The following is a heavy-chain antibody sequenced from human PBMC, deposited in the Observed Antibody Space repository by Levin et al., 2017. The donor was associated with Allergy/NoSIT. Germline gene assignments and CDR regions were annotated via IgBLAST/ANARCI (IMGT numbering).Heavy chain of an antibody. V-gene: IGHV3-30*18. CDR2: ISYDGRNT. Sequence: PGGSLRLSCAASGITFSRYGMNWVRQAPGKGLEWVAVISYDGRNTYYADSVKGRFTISRDNSKNTLYLQMHSLRAEDTAVYYCAKDLDIGLGPAAMPGWSFDYWGQGALVAVSS. CDR3: AKDLDIGLGPAAMPGWSFDY. CDR1: GITFSRYG. J-gene: IGHJ4*02. D-gene: IGHD2-2*03.